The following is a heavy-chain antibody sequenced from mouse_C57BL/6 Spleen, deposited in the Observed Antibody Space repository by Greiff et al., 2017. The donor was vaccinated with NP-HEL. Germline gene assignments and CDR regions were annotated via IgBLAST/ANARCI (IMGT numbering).Heavy chain of an antibody. CDR2: IYPGDGDT. CDR1: GYAFSSYW. V-gene: IGHV1-80*01. J-gene: IGHJ2*01. D-gene: IGHD2-3*01. Sequence: LQESGAELVKPGASVKISCKASGYAFSSYWMNWVKQRPGKGLEWIGQIYPGDGDTNYNGKFKGKATLTADKSSSTAYMQLSSLTSEDSAVYFCARGDDGYPYFDYWGQGTTLTVSS. CDR3: ARGDDGYPYFDY.